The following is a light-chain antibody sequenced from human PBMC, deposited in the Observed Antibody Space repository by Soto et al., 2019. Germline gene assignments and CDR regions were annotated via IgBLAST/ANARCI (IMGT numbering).Light chain of an antibody. CDR3: QSYDISLHNYV. CDR2: GDN. V-gene: IGLV1-40*01. J-gene: IGLJ1*01. CDR1: TSNIGAPYD. Sequence: VLTQPPSVSGAPGQRVPISCTGSTSNIGAPYDVHWYQHLPGTAPKLLIYGDNNRPSGVPDRFSGSKSGTSASLAITRLQAEDEADYYCQSYDISLHNYVFGTGTKATVL.